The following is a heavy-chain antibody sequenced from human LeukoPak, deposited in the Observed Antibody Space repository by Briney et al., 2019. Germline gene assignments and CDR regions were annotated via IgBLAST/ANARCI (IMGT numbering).Heavy chain of an antibody. V-gene: IGHV1-69*04. CDR2: IIPILGIA. CDR3: ARGYCSSTSCYHFDY. CDR1: GGTFSSYA. Sequence: SVKVSCKASGGTFSSYAISWVRQAPGQGLEWMGRIIPILGIANYAQKLQGRVTMTTDTSTSTAYMELRSLRSDDTAVYYCARGYCSSTSCYHFDYWGQGTLVTVSS. D-gene: IGHD2-2*01. J-gene: IGHJ4*02.